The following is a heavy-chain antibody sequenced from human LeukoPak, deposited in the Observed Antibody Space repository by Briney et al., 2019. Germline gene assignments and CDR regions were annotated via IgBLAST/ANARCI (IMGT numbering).Heavy chain of an antibody. J-gene: IGHJ4*02. V-gene: IGHV5-51*01. CDR2: IYPGDSDT. D-gene: IGHD3-10*01. Sequence: GESLKISCKGSGYSFTSYWIGWVRQMPGKGLEWMGIIYPGDSDTRYSPSFQGQVTISADKSISTAYLQWSSLKASDIAMYYCARLHGSGSYYPRLIDYWGQGTLVTVSS. CDR3: ARLHGSGSYYPRLIDY. CDR1: GYSFTSYW.